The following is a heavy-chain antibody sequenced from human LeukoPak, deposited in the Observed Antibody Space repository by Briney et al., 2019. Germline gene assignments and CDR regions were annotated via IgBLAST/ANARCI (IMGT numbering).Heavy chain of an antibody. CDR1: GFTFSSYA. D-gene: IGHD2-2*01. CDR3: ARRSRRSNAFDI. Sequence: GGSLRLSCAASGFTFSSYAMSWVRQAPGKGLEWVSAISGSGGSTYYADSVKGRFTISRDNAKNSLYLQMNSPRAEDTAVYYCARRSRRSNAFDIWGQGTMVTVSS. CDR2: ISGSGGST. J-gene: IGHJ3*02. V-gene: IGHV3-23*01.